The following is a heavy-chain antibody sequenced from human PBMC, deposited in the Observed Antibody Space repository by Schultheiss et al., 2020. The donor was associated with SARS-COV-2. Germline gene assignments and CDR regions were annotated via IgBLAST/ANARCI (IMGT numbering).Heavy chain of an antibody. CDR1: GGSISSYY. CDR3: ASEYDYGDYGPFNY. D-gene: IGHD4-17*01. Sequence: SETLSLTCTVSGGSISSYYWSWIRQPPGKGLEWIGYIYYSGSTNYNPSLKSRVIISVDTSKNQFSLKLNSVTAADTAVYYCASEYDYGDYGPFNYRGQGTLVTVSS. CDR2: IYYSGST. J-gene: IGHJ4*02. V-gene: IGHV4-59*12.